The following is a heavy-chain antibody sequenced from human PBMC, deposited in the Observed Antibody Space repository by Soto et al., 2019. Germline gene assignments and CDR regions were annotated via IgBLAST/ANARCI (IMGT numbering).Heavy chain of an antibody. V-gene: IGHV3-30-3*01. CDR1: GLTFNSYA. D-gene: IGHD4-4*01. Sequence: RVPSVTLAASGLTFNSYAMHWVRQAAGKGLEWVAVISYDGSKKYYANSVKGRFTNTKDNSKNTLYLQINSLGAEDTAVYYCARELQLQALINCFDPWGQGTLVTVSS. J-gene: IGHJ5*02. CDR3: ARELQLQALINCFDP. CDR2: ISYDGSKK.